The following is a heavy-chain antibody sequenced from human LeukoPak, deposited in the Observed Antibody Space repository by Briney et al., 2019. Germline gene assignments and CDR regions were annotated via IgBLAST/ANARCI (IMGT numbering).Heavy chain of an antibody. Sequence: PSQTLSLTCTVSGGSISSGSYYWSWIRQPAGKGLEWIGRIYTSGSTNYNPSLKSRVTISVDTSKNQFSLKLSSVTAADTAVYYWARGYCSGGSCYPPPGYFDYWGQGTLVTVSS. J-gene: IGHJ4*02. CDR3: ARGYCSGGSCYPPPGYFDY. CDR2: IYTSGST. V-gene: IGHV4-61*02. D-gene: IGHD2-15*01. CDR1: GGSISSGSYY.